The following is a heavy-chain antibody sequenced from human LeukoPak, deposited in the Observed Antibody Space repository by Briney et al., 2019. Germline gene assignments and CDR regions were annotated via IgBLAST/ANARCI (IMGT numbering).Heavy chain of an antibody. CDR2: INLNAGST. J-gene: IGHJ3*02. CDR1: GYTFNDYG. CDR3: ARVMPEVAFDI. Sequence: GGSLRLSCAVSGYTFNDYGMSWVRQAPGKGLEVVSGINLNAGSTAYADSVKARFPISRDNAKNSLYLQMNTLRAEDTALYYCARVMPEVAFDIWGQGTMFTVSS. D-gene: IGHD2-2*01. V-gene: IGHV3-20*04.